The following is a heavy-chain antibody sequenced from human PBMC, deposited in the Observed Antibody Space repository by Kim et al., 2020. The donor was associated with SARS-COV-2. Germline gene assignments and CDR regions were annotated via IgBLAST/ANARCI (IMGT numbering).Heavy chain of an antibody. Sequence: GGSLRLSCAASGFTFSSYSMNWVRQAPGKGLEWVSSISSSSSYIYYADSVKGRFTISRDNAKNSLYLQMNSLRAEDTAVYYCAGFLYGDYDGANYYYGMDVWGQGTTVTVSS. V-gene: IGHV3-21*01. CDR1: GFTFSSYS. J-gene: IGHJ6*02. CDR2: ISSSSSYI. CDR3: AGFLYGDYDGANYYYGMDV. D-gene: IGHD4-17*01.